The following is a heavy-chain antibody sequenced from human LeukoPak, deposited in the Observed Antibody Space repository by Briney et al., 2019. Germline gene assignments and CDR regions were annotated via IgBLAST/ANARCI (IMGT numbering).Heavy chain of an antibody. D-gene: IGHD3-10*01. V-gene: IGHV3-30*02. CDR2: VRNDGTNK. Sequence: GGSLRLSCAASGFTFSSYGMHWVRQAPGKGLEWVAFVRNDGTNKHYADSVKGRFTISRDNSKNTQYLQMNSLRAEDTAVYYCAKDLGTLISGSYFYYFDYWGQGTLVTVSS. J-gene: IGHJ4*02. CDR3: AKDLGTLISGSYFYYFDY. CDR1: GFTFSSYG.